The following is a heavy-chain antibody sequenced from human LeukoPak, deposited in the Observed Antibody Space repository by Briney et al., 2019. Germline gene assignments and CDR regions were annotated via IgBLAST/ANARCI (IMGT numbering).Heavy chain of an antibody. CDR1: GYTFTSYD. CDR3: ATGETVGDY. D-gene: IGHD4-23*01. V-gene: IGHV1-8*01. J-gene: IGHJ4*02. Sequence: ASVKVSCKAAGYTFTSYDINWVRQAPGQGLEWMGWMNPTSGNTGYAQKFQGRVTMTEDTSTDTAYMELSSLRSEDTAVYYCATGETVGDYWGQGTLVTVSS. CDR2: MNPTSGNT.